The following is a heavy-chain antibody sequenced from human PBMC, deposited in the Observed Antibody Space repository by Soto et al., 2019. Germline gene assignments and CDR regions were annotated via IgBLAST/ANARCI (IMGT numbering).Heavy chain of an antibody. J-gene: IGHJ4*02. V-gene: IGHV3-23*01. CDR2: IRGDGDST. Sequence: GSPRLASAACGVTLNIYDMTWSRQATGKWLEWVSDIRGDGDSTYYADYVKCRFTISRDKANNTVSLQMNSLRGEDTAVYYCAREAPVAGTNYFDLWGQGTLVTVYS. CDR1: GVTLNIYD. D-gene: IGHD6-19*01. CDR3: AREAPVAGTNYFDL.